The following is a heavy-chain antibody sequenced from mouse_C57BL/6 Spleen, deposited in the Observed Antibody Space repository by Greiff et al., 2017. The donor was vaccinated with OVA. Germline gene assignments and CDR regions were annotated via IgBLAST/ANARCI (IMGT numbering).Heavy chain of an antibody. V-gene: IGHV1-15*01. J-gene: IGHJ2*01. CDR3: TRRGTNFYYFDY. Sequence: VKLQESGAELVRPGASVTLSCKASGYTFTDYEMHWVKQTPVHGLEWIGAIDPETGGTAYNQKFKGKAILTADKSSSTAYMELRSLTSEDSAVYYCTRRGTNFYYFDYWGQGTTLTVSS. D-gene: IGHD4-1*01. CDR2: IDPETGGT. CDR1: GYTFTDYE.